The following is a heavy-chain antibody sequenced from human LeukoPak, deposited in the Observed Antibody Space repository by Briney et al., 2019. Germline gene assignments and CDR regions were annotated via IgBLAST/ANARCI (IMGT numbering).Heavy chain of an antibody. V-gene: IGHV3-53*01. CDR3: ASLLVAGVASVDY. Sequence: GGSLRLSCAASGFTVSSNYMSWVRQAPGKGLEWVSVIYSGGSTYYADSVKGRFTISRDSAKNSMFLQMNSLRAEDTAVYYCASLLVAGVASVDYWGQGTLVTVSS. D-gene: IGHD6-19*01. J-gene: IGHJ4*02. CDR1: GFTVSSNY. CDR2: IYSGGST.